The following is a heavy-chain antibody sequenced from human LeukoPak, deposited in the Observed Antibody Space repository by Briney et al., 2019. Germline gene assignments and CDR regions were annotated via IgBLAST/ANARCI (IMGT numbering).Heavy chain of an antibody. CDR2: IYYSGST. D-gene: IGHD5-24*01. Sequence: SETLSLTCTVSGGSISSYYWSWIRQPPGKGLEWIGYIYYSGSTNYNPSLKSRVTISVDTSKNQFSLKLSSVTAADTAFYYCARADMATVFDFWGRGTLVTVSS. CDR3: ARADMATVFDF. CDR1: GGSISSYY. J-gene: IGHJ4*02. V-gene: IGHV4-59*12.